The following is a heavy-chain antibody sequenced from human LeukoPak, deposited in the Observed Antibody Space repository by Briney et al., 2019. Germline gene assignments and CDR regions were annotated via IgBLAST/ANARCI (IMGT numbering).Heavy chain of an antibody. D-gene: IGHD4-17*01. V-gene: IGHV3-7*01. J-gene: IGHJ2*01. CDR3: VGGIMTAVTTRYFDL. Sequence: GGSLRLSCAASGFTFSSRWMSWVRQAPGKGLEWVANIKQDGSEKYYVDSVKGRFTISRDNAKNSLYLQMNSLRVEDTAVYYCVGGIMTAVTTRYFDLWGRGTVVTVSS. CDR1: GFTFSSRW. CDR2: IKQDGSEK.